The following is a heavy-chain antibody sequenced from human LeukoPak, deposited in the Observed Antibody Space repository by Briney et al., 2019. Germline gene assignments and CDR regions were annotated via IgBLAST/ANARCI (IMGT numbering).Heavy chain of an antibody. CDR1: GFSFSNYD. D-gene: IGHD2/OR15-2a*01. V-gene: IGHV3-48*03. CDR2: ISSSGSTI. CDR3: ARGFYHFDY. J-gene: IGHJ4*02. Sequence: GGSLRLSCAASGFSFSNYDMNWVRQAQVNGLEWVSHISSSGSTIYYADSVKGRFPISRDNAKNSLYLQMNGLRAEDTAVYFCARGFYHFDYWGQGTLVTVSS.